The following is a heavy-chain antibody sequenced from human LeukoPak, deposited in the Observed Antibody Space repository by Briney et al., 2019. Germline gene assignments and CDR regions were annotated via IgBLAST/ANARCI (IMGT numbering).Heavy chain of an antibody. CDR2: IYTGGTT. D-gene: IGHD6-19*01. V-gene: IGHV3-53*01. CDR3: ARGVAGPHEFDY. J-gene: IGHJ4*02. Sequence: GGSLRLSCAASEFTVSSNYMSWVRQAPGKGLQWVSAIYTGGTTYYADSVKGRFTISRDKSENTLYLQMNSLRAQDTAVYFCARGVAGPHEFDYWGQGTLVTVSS. CDR1: EFTVSSNY.